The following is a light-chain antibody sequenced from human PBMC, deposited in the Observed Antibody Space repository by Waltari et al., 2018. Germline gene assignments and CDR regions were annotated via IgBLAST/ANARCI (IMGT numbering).Light chain of an antibody. Sequence: DLQMTQSPSSLSASVGDGVTITCRASQRISSYLNWYQQKPGKAPKLLIYAASSLQSGVPSRFSGSGSGTDFTLTISSLQPEDFATYYCQQSYSTPRTFGQGTKLEIK. V-gene: IGKV1-39*01. J-gene: IGKJ2*01. CDR3: QQSYSTPRT. CDR2: AAS. CDR1: QRISSY.